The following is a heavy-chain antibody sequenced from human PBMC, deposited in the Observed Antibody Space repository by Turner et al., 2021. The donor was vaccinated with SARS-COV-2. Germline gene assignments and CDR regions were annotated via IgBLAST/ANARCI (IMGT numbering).Heavy chain of an antibody. V-gene: IGHV1-24*01. CDR2: FNPEDGEP. CDR3: ATSWELPDAYFDS. D-gene: IGHD1-7*01. Sequence: QVHLLQSGAAVTTPGASVKVSCKVSGYTLSELSIHWVRQAPGKGPEWMGGFNPEDGEPIYAQMFQGRFSLTEDTSTDTLYMELSSMRSEDTAVYYCATSWELPDAYFDSWGQGTLVTVSS. CDR1: GYTLSELS. J-gene: IGHJ4*02.